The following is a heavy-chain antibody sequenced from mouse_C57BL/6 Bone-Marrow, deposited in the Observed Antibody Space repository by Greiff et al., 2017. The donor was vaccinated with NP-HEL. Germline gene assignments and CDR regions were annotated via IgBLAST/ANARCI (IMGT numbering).Heavy chain of an antibody. D-gene: IGHD1-1*01. Sequence: QVQLKQSGAELVRPGASVTLSCKASGYTFTDYEMHWVKQTPVHGLEWIGAIDPETGGTAYNQKFKGKAILTADKSSSTAYMELRSLTSEDSAVDYCTRRITPYFDVWGTGTTVTVSS. CDR2: IDPETGGT. CDR1: GYTFTDYE. J-gene: IGHJ1*03. V-gene: IGHV1-15*01. CDR3: TRRITPYFDV.